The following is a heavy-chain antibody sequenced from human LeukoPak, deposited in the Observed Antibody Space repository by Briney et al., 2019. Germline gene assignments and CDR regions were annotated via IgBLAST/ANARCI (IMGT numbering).Heavy chain of an antibody. Sequence: SETLSLTCSVSGFSISSYYWGWIRQPPGKRLEWIGYINYSGRTYYNPSLNSRPSISVATFKNHFSLHLSSVTAADTAVYFCARVPPYYSGYGCFDYWGQGTLVTVSS. CDR1: GFSISSYY. V-gene: IGHV4-59*01. D-gene: IGHD3-10*01. CDR2: INYSGRT. CDR3: ARVPPYYSGYGCFDY. J-gene: IGHJ4*02.